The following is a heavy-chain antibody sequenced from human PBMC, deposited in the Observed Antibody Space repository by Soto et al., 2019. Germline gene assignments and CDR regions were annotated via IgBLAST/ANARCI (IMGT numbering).Heavy chain of an antibody. V-gene: IGHV1-18*01. CDR2: ISAYNGNT. CDR1: CYSFATSG. CDR3: ARAGHYYDSSGYAN. Sequence: APVKVFCKASCYSFATSGISWVRQAPGQGLEGMGWISAYNGNTNYEQKLQDRVTMTTDTSTSTAYLELRSLRSDDTAVYYWARAGHYYDSSGYANWGQGTLVTV. J-gene: IGHJ4*02. D-gene: IGHD3-22*01.